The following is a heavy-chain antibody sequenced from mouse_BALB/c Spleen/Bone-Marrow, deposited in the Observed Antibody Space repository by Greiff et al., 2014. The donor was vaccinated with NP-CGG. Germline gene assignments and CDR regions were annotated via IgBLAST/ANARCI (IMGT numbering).Heavy chain of an antibody. D-gene: IGHD1-1*01. CDR1: GYSFTGYT. Sequence: EVHLVESGPELVKPGASMKISCKASGYSFTGYTMNWVKQSHGKNLEWIGLINPYNGGTSYNQKFKGKATLTVDKSSSTAYMEFLSLTSEDSAVYYCAREDYGSSYGFAYWGQGTLVTVSA. CDR3: AREDYGSSYGFAY. J-gene: IGHJ3*01. V-gene: IGHV1-18*01. CDR2: INPYNGGT.